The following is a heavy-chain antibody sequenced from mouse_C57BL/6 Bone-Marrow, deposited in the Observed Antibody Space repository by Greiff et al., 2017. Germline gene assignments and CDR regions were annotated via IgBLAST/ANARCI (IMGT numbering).Heavy chain of an antibody. D-gene: IGHD2-1*01. CDR1: GYTFTSYW. J-gene: IGHJ2*01. V-gene: IGHV1-59*01. Sequence: QVQLKQPGAELVRPGTSVKLSCKASGYTFTSYWMHWVKQRPGQGLEWIGVIDPSDSYTNYNQKFKGKATLTVNLSSSTAYMQLSSLTSEDSAVYYCANGGKCVGDYWGQGTTLTVSS. CDR2: IDPSDSYT. CDR3: ANGGKCVGDY.